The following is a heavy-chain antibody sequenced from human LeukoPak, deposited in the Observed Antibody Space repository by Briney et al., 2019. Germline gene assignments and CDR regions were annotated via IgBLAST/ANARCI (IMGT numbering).Heavy chain of an antibody. CDR2: ITWNSDTI. V-gene: IGHV3-9*01. J-gene: IGHJ4*02. Sequence: GGSLRLSCAASGFTFDDYVMHWVRQAPGKGLEWVSGITWNSDTIAYADSVKGRFTISRDNAKNSLYLQMNSLRAEDTAVYYCARTGGSYPYYFEYWGQGTLVTVSS. D-gene: IGHD1-26*01. CDR1: GFTFDDYV. CDR3: ARTGGSYPYYFEY.